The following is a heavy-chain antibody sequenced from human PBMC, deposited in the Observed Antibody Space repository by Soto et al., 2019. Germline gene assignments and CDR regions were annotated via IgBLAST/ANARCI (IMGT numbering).Heavy chain of an antibody. Sequence: ASVKVSCKVSGYTLTELSMHWVRQAPGKGLEWMGCIDPENGETIYAQKFQGRVTMTTDTSTSTAYMELRSLRSDDTAVYYCARYDFDYWGQGTLVTVS. CDR2: IDPENGET. D-gene: IGHD3-3*01. CDR3: ARYDFDY. V-gene: IGHV1-24*01. CDR1: GYTLTELS. J-gene: IGHJ4*02.